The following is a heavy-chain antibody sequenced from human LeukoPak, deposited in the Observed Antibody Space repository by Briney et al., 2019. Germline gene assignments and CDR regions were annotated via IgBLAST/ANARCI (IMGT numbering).Heavy chain of an antibody. V-gene: IGHV4-59*01. CDR1: GGSISDYF. CDR2: VYNSGNT. Sequence: SETLSLTCTVSGGSISDYFWSWIRQPPGKGLEWIGYVYNSGNTNYNPSLKSRVTISVDTSKNQFSRKLSSVTAADTAVYYCARRGYYMDVWGKGITVTVSS. CDR3: ARRGYYMDV. J-gene: IGHJ6*03.